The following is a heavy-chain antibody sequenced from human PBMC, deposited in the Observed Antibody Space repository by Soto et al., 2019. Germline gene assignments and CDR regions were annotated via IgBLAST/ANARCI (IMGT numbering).Heavy chain of an antibody. J-gene: IGHJ6*02. Sequence: QVQVVESGGGVVQPGRSLRLSCAASGFTFSSFGMHWVRQAPGKGLEWVSLIWYDGSKKSYGDSVKGRFTISRDNSRDTVELQMCSLRADDSAVYYCARDGSYYSLWSGYYPSRNGMDVWGQGTTVIVSS. CDR2: IWYDGSKK. CDR1: GFTFSSFG. D-gene: IGHD3-3*01. V-gene: IGHV3-33*01. CDR3: ARDGSYYSLWSGYYPSRNGMDV.